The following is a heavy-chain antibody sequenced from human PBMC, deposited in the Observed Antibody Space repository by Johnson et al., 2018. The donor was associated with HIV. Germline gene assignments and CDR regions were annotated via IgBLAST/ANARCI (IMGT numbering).Heavy chain of an antibody. CDR2: INWNGGST. CDR1: GLKFDDYG. V-gene: IGHV3-20*04. J-gene: IGHJ3*02. Sequence: VQLVESGGGVVRPGGSLRLSCAASGLKFDDYGMSWVRQAPGKGLEWVSGINWNGGSTGYADSVKGRFTISRDNANNSLYLQINSLRAEDTALYYCARGVRDSSGYPFAFDIWGQGTMVSVSS. CDR3: ARGVRDSSGYPFAFDI. D-gene: IGHD3-22*01.